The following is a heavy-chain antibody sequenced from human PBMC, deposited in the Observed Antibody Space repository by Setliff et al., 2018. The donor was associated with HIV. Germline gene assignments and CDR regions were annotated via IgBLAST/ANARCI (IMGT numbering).Heavy chain of an antibody. CDR2: IIPIFGTS. Sequence: SVKVSCKASGGTFSSYAISWVRQAPGHGLEWMGGIIPIFGTSSYAQKFQGRVAITADESTTTAYMELSSLRSEDTAFYYCARSSAGSGWLLHHFDYWGQGTLVTAPQ. J-gene: IGHJ4*02. V-gene: IGHV1-69*13. D-gene: IGHD6-19*01. CDR3: ARSSAGSGWLLHHFDY. CDR1: GGTFSSYA.